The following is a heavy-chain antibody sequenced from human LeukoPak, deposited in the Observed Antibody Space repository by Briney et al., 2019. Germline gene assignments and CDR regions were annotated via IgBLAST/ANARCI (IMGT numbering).Heavy chain of an antibody. CDR2: IYYSGST. CDR3: ARDEDYYDSSGYLL. Sequence: SETLSLTCTVSGGSISSSSYYWGRTRQPPGKGLEWIGSIYYSGSTPYNPSLKSRVTISVDTSKNQFSLKLSSVTAADTAVYYCARDEDYYDSSGYLLWGQGTLVTVSS. D-gene: IGHD3-22*01. CDR1: GGSISSSSYY. J-gene: IGHJ4*02. V-gene: IGHV4-39*07.